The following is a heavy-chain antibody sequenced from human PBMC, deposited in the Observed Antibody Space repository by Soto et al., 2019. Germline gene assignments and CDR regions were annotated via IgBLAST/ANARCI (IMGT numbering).Heavy chain of an antibody. D-gene: IGHD3-10*01. CDR2: IKSKTDGGTT. J-gene: IGHJ6*02. Sequence: SGGSLRLSCAASGFTFSNAWMSWVRQAPGKGLEWVGRIKSKTDGGTTDYAAPVKGRFTISRDDSKNTLYLQMNSLKTEDTAVYYCTTADYYGSGSSVWGQGTTITVSS. CDR3: TTADYYGSGSSV. CDR1: GFTFSNAW. V-gene: IGHV3-15*01.